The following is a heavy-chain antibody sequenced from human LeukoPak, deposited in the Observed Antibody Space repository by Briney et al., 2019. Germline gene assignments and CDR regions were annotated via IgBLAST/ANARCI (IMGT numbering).Heavy chain of an antibody. Sequence: SETLSLTCTVSGGSISSYYWSWIRQPPGKGLEWIGYIYYSGSTNYNPSLKSRVTISVDTSKNQFSLKLSSVTAADTAVYYCAREGDSSGYRLGYFDYWGQGTLVTVSS. CDR1: GGSISSYY. CDR2: IYYSGST. V-gene: IGHV4-59*12. CDR3: AREGDSSGYRLGYFDY. D-gene: IGHD3-22*01. J-gene: IGHJ4*02.